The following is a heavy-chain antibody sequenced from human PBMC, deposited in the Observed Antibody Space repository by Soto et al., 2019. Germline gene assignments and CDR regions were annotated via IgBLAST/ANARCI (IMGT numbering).Heavy chain of an antibody. J-gene: IGHJ4*02. D-gene: IGHD5-12*01. CDR2: INGDGSST. V-gene: IGHV3-74*01. Sequence: EEHLVQSGGGLVQPGGSLRLSCAASGFPFSTYWMHWVRQVPGQGLVWVSRINGDGSSTVYADFVKGRFTISRDNAKNTVYLQMNSLRVDDTAIYYCAGGYQEWGQGALVTDSS. CDR1: GFPFSTYW. CDR3: AGGYQE.